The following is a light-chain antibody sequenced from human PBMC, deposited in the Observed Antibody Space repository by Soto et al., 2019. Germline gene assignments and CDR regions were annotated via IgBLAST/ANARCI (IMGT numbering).Light chain of an antibody. J-gene: IGKJ1*01. Sequence: IQLTQSPSSLSASVGDRGTSTCRASQGIRSALGWYQQKPGKVPKLLIYAASTLQSGVPSRFSGSGSGTEFTLTISSLQPDDFVTYYCQQYSTYTPRTFGQGTKVDIK. CDR2: AAS. V-gene: IGKV1-17*01. CDR3: QQYSTYTPRT. CDR1: QGIRSA.